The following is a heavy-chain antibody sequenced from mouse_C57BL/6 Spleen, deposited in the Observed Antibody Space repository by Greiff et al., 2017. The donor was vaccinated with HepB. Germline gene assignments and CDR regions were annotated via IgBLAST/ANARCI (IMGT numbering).Heavy chain of an antibody. V-gene: IGHV1-85*01. CDR3: ARVGVTTVPYYFDY. J-gene: IGHJ2*01. Sequence: VHLVESGPELVKPGASVKLSCKASGYTFTSYDINWVKQRPGQGLEWIGWIYPRDGSTKYNEKFKGKATLTVDTSSSTAYMELHSLTSEDSAVYFCARVGVTTVPYYFDYWGQGTTLTVSS. CDR1: GYTFTSYD. D-gene: IGHD1-1*01. CDR2: IYPRDGST.